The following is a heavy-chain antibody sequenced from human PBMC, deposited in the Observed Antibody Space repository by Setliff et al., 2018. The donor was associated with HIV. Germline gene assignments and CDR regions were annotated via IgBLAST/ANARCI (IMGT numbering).Heavy chain of an antibody. D-gene: IGHD3-10*01. CDR1: GFTFSSYV. Sequence: PGGSLRLSCSASGFTFSSYVMHWVRQAPGKGLEYVSAISSNGGSTYYADSVKGRFTISRDNSKNTLYLQMNSLRAEDTAVYYCARASGYYGDSWFDPWGQGTLVTVSS. CDR2: ISSNGGST. V-gene: IGHV3-64*04. CDR3: ARASGYYGDSWFDP. J-gene: IGHJ5*02.